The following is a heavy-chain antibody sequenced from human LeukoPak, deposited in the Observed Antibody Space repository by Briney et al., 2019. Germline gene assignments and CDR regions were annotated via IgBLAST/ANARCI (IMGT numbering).Heavy chain of an antibody. V-gene: IGHV3-23*01. J-gene: IGHJ4*02. CDR3: AKDPQGSGWYDY. CDR1: GFTFSNYA. Sequence: GGSLRLSCVASGFTFSNYAMSWVRQAPGKGLEWVSTINTRGDSTYYADSVKGRFPISRDNSKSTLYLQMNSLRAEDTAVYYCAKDPQGSGWYDYWGQGTLVTVSS. CDR2: INTRGDST. D-gene: IGHD6-19*01.